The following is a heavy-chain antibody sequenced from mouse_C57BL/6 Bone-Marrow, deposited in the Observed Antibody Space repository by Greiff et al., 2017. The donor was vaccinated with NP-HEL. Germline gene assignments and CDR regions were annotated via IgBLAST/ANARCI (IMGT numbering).Heavy chain of an antibody. CDR3: ARSRIYYDSPYAMDY. D-gene: IGHD2-4*01. J-gene: IGHJ4*01. Sequence: QVQLKQSDAELVKPGASVKISCKVSGYTFPDHTIHWMKQRPEQGLEWIGYIYPRDGSTKYNEKCKGKATLTADKSPSTAYMQLNSLTSEDSAVYFCARSRIYYDSPYAMDYWGQGTSVTVSS. CDR1: GYTFPDHT. CDR2: IYPRDGST. V-gene: IGHV1-78*01.